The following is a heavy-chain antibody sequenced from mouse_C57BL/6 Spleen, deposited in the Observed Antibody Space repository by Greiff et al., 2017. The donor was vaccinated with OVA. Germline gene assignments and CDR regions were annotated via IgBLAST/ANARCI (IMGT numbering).Heavy chain of an antibody. CDR3: ARDGYYGTVFAY. Sequence: EVQGVESGGGLVKPGGSLKLSCAASGFTFSDYGMHWVRQAPEKGLEWVAYISSGSSTIYYADTVKGRFTISRDNAKNTLFLQMTSLRSEDTAMYYCARDGYYGTVFAYWGQGTLVTVSA. CDR2: ISSGSSTI. V-gene: IGHV5-17*01. CDR1: GFTFSDYG. D-gene: IGHD1-1*01. J-gene: IGHJ3*01.